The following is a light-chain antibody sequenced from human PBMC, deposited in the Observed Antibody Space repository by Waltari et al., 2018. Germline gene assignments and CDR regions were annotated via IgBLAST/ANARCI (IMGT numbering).Light chain of an antibody. V-gene: IGLV3-21*03. CDR1: DIGGRT. CDR2: GDT. CDR3: QVWVSRTDHYV. J-gene: IGLJ1*01. Sequence: SYVLTQPPSVSVAPGKTARIACGLNDIGGRTGNRYQQKPGQPPVLVVYGDTDRPSGIPERFFGSTSGNSAALTISRVEAGDEADYYCQVWVSRTDHYVFGTGTKVTVL.